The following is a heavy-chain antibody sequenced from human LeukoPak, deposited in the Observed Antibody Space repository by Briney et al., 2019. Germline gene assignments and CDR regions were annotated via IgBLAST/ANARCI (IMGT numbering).Heavy chain of an antibody. Sequence: GGSLRLSCAGSGFTFSNYEMHWVRQVAGGGLEWVSAIGIGGDTFYTGSVKGRFTISRENAKNSFFLQMNSLSAGDTALYYCVRERSGTSSDGFDIWGQGPMVTVSS. CDR3: VRERSGTSSDGFDI. J-gene: IGHJ3*02. V-gene: IGHV3-13*01. D-gene: IGHD1-26*01. CDR2: IGIGGDT. CDR1: GFTFSNYE.